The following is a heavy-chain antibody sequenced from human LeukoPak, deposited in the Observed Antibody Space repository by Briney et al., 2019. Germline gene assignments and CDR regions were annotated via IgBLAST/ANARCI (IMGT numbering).Heavy chain of an antibody. Sequence: PGRSLRLSCAASGFTFSSYAMHWVRQAPGKGLEWVAVISYDGSNKYYADSVKGRFTISRDNSKNTLYLQMNSLRAEDTAVYYCARALHSSSSRWGQGTRVTVSS. V-gene: IGHV3-30*01. J-gene: IGHJ4*02. CDR2: ISYDGSNK. CDR3: ARALHSSSSR. D-gene: IGHD6-6*01. CDR1: GFTFSSYA.